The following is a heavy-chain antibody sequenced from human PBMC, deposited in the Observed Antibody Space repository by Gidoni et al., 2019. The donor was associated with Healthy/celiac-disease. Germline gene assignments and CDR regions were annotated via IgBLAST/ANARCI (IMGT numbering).Heavy chain of an antibody. D-gene: IGHD4-17*01. CDR2: ISSSSSYI. CDR3: AREDGDYYFDY. J-gene: IGHJ4*02. CDR1: GFTFSSYS. V-gene: IGHV3-21*01. Sequence: EVQLVESGGGLVKPGGSLRLSCAASGFTFSSYSINWVRQATGKGLEWFSSISSSSSYIYYADSVKGRFTISRDNAKNSLYLQMTSLRAEDTAVYYCAREDGDYYFDYWGQGTLVTVSS.